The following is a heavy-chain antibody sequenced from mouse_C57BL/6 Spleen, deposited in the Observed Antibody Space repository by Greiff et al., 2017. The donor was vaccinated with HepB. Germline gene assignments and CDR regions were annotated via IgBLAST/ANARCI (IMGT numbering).Heavy chain of an antibody. CDR2: ISSGGDYI. Sequence: DVQLQESGEGLVKPGGSLKLSCAASGFTFSSYAMSWVRQTPEKRLEWVAYISSGGDYIYYADTVKGRFTISRDNARNTLYLQMSSLKSEDTAMYYCTRAQLGDYAMDYWGQGTSVTVSS. J-gene: IGHJ4*01. CDR3: TRAQLGDYAMDY. D-gene: IGHD4-1*02. CDR1: GFTFSSYA. V-gene: IGHV5-9-1*02.